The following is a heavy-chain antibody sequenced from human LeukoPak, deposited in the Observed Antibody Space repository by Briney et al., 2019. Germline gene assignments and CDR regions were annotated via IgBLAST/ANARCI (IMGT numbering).Heavy chain of an antibody. CDR2: IKQDGSEK. Sequence: PGGSLRLSCAASGFTFSSYWMSWVRQAPGKGLEWVANIKQDGSEKYYVDSVKGRFTISRDNAKNSLYLQMNSPRAEDTAVYYCASDEGVVGAPGDYWGQGTLVTVSS. V-gene: IGHV3-7*03. CDR1: GFTFSSYW. D-gene: IGHD1-26*01. CDR3: ASDEGVVGAPGDY. J-gene: IGHJ4*02.